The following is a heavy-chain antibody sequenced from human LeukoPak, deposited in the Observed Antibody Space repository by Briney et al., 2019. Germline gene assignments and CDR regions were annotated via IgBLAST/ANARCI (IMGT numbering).Heavy chain of an antibody. CDR1: GGSFSGYY. D-gene: IGHD5-18*01. J-gene: IGHJ6*03. V-gene: IGHV4-34*01. Sequence: SETLSLTCAVYGGSFSGYYWSWIRQPPGKGLEWIGEINHSGSTNYNPSLKSRVTISVDTSKNQFSLKLSSVTAADTAVYYCARGPSWIRYYYMDVWGKGTTVTVSS. CDR2: INHSGST. CDR3: ARGPSWIRYYYMDV.